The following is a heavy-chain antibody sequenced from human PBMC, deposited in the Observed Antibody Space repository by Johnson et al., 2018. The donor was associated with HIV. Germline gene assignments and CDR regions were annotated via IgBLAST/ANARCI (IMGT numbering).Heavy chain of an antibody. V-gene: IGHV3-23*01. CDR1: GFTFSSYA. Sequence: EVQLLESGGGVVQPGRSLRLSCAASGFTFSSYAMSWVRQAPGKGLEWVSAISGSGGSTYYADSVKGRFTISRDNSKNTLYLQMNSLRAEDTAVYYCARDLAALNAFDIWGQGTMVTVSS. J-gene: IGHJ3*02. D-gene: IGHD2-15*01. CDR3: ARDLAALNAFDI. CDR2: ISGSGGST.